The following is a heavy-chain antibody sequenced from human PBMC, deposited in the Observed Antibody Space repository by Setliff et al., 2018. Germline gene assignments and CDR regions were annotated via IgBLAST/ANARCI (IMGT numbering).Heavy chain of an antibody. CDR3: TTGPRDSRNYLNWLGS. CDR1: GITFKNAW. CDR2: IKSSIEGATS. J-gene: IGHJ5*01. D-gene: IGHD4-4*01. Sequence: GGSLRLSCSVSGITFKNAWMTWVRQAPGKGPEWVGRIKSSIEGATSDYGAPAKGRFTIPRDDSKGMIYLQMNNLKSEDTGFYYCTTGPRDSRNYLNWLGSWGQGTLVTVSS. V-gene: IGHV3-15*01.